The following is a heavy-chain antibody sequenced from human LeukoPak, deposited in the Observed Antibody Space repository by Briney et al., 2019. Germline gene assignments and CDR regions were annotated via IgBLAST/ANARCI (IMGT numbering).Heavy chain of an antibody. J-gene: IGHJ4*02. D-gene: IGHD2-2*01. CDR2: IYYSGST. CDR3: ARVLGYCSSTSCPQEYYFDY. CDR1: GGSISSGDYY. Sequence: SQTLSLTCTVSGGSISSGDYYWRWIRQPPGKGLEWIVYIYYSGSTYYNPSLKSRVTISVDTSKNQFSLKLSSVTAADTAVYYCARVLGYCSSTSCPQEYYFDYWGQGTLVTVSS. V-gene: IGHV4-30-4*08.